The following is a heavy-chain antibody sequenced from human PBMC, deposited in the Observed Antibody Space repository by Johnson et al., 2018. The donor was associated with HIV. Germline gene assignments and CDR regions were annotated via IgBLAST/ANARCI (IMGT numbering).Heavy chain of an antibody. CDR1: GFTFSSYG. J-gene: IGHJ3*02. CDR2: ISGSGGST. D-gene: IGHD2/OR15-2a*01. V-gene: IGHV3-23*04. CDR3: AKGLIGAFDI. Sequence: VQLVESGGGVVQPGKSLRLSCVASGFTFSSYGMHWVRQAPGKGLEWVSAISGSGGSTYDADSMKGRFTISRDKSKNTLYLQMNSLRAEDTAVYYCAKGLIGAFDIWGQGTMVTVSS.